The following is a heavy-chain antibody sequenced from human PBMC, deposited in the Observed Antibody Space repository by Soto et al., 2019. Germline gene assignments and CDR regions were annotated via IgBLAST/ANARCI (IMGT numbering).Heavy chain of an antibody. V-gene: IGHV1-18*01. CDR3: AMVDVYVTPSPQDV. CDR1: GYTFTRYG. D-gene: IGHD3-16*01. J-gene: IGHJ6*02. Sequence: QVQLVQSGAEVKNPGASVKVSCKASGYTFTRYGIGWARQAPGQGLEWMGWINTYNGKTNYAQNVQGRVTLTTDKPTSTAYMELRSLRSNDTAIYDCAMVDVYVTPSPQDVWGQGTTVIVSS. CDR2: INTYNGKT.